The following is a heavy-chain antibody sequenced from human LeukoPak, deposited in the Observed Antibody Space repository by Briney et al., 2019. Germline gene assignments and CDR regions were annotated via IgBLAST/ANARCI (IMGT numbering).Heavy chain of an antibody. CDR2: SSAYNGNT. CDR3: AREESIGSGWGFDY. Sequence: ASGKFSRKASGYTFTSYGSTWGRKPPGQGLGRKGWSSAYNGNTNYAQKLQGRVTMTTDTSTSTDYMELRSLRSDDTAVYYCAREESIGSGWGFDYWGQGTLVTVSS. CDR1: GYTFTSYG. V-gene: IGHV1-18*01. J-gene: IGHJ4*02. D-gene: IGHD6-19*01.